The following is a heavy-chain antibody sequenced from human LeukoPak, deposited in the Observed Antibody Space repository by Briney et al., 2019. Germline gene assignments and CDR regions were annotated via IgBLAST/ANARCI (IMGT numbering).Heavy chain of an antibody. CDR3: ARGYCSGGSCHFDY. J-gene: IGHJ4*02. D-gene: IGHD2-15*01. V-gene: IGHV4-59*08. CDR1: SGSLSIDY. Sequence: SETLSLTCTVSSGSLSIDYWSWIRQPPGKGLEWVGYIYYSGSTSYNPSLKSRVTISVDTSKNQFSLKLSSVTAADTAVYYCARGYCSGGSCHFDYWGQGTLVTVSS. CDR2: IYYSGST.